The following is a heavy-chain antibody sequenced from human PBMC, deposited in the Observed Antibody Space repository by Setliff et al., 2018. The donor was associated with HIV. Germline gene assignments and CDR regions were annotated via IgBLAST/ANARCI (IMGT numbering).Heavy chain of an antibody. J-gene: IGHJ4*02. D-gene: IGHD3-10*01. Sequence: SLKISCAASGFDFSTYSMSWVRLAPGKGLEWVSSISHSNTYIQYGDSVKGRFTISRDNAKKSLDLQMNSLRVDDTAVYYCARPGRSNYWDSFDYWGQGILVTVSS. CDR2: ISHSNTYI. CDR3: ARPGRSNYWDSFDY. V-gene: IGHV3-21*01. CDR1: GFDFSTYS.